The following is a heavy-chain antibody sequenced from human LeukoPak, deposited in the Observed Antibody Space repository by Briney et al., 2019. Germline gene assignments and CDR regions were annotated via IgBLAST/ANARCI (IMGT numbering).Heavy chain of an antibody. Sequence: GGSLRLSCTASGFTFSTYWMHSVRQAPGEGLVWVSLINSDGSYTDFADSVKGRFTISRDNAQSTLYLQMNSLRVEDTAVYYCATELRESGASSRNAFDIWGQGTVVSVSS. V-gene: IGHV3-74*01. CDR1: GFTFSTYW. CDR2: INSDGSYT. D-gene: IGHD2-15*01. CDR3: ATELRESGASSRNAFDI. J-gene: IGHJ3*02.